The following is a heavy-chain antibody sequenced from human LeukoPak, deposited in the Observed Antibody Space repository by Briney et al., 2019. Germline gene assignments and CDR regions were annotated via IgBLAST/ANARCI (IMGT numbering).Heavy chain of an antibody. Sequence: SGPTLVNPTQTLTLTCTFSGFSLSTSGVGVGWIRQPPGKALEWLALIYWDDDKRYSPSLKSRLTITKDTSKNQVVLTITNMDPVDTATYYCAHSRPPFYGSSGYFADYWGQGTLVTVSS. CDR3: AHSRPPFYGSSGYFADY. V-gene: IGHV2-5*02. CDR1: GFSLSTSGVG. J-gene: IGHJ4*02. CDR2: IYWDDDK. D-gene: IGHD3-22*01.